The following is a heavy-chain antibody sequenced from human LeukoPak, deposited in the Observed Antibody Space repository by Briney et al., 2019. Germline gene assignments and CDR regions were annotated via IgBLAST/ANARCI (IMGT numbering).Heavy chain of an antibody. V-gene: IGHV4-59*01. CDR3: ARRPYSSGWYYLDY. D-gene: IGHD6-19*01. CDR2: ICYGEST. Sequence: SXXLSLTCTVSGGSISGYYWNWIRQPPGKGLEWIGYICYGESTNYNPSLKSRVTISVEKSKNQFSLKLTSVTAADTAVYYCARRPYSSGWYYLDYWGQGTLVTVSS. CDR1: GGSISGYY. J-gene: IGHJ4*02.